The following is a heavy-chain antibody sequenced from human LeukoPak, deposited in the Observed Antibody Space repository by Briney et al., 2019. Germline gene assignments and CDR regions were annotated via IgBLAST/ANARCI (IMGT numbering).Heavy chain of an antibody. D-gene: IGHD4-17*01. V-gene: IGHV3-23*01. CDR1: GFTFSSYA. J-gene: IGHJ6*02. Sequence: SGGSLRLSCAASGFTFSSYAMSWVRQAPGKGLEWVSTISASAGNTYYADSVKGRFTISRDNSKNTVYLQMNSLRAEDTAVCYCAREDGDYYYYYGMDVWGQGTTVTVSS. CDR2: ISASAGNT. CDR3: AREDGDYYYYYGMDV.